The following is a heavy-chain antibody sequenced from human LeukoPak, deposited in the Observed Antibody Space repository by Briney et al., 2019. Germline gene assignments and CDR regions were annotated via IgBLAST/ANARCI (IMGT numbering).Heavy chain of an antibody. CDR2: IYYSGIS. CDR1: GGSISSYY. V-gene: IGHV4-59*08. Sequence: SETLSLTCTVSGGSISSYYWSWIRQPPGKGLEWIAYIYYSGISHYNPSLRSRLTISVDTSKNQFSLKLSSVTAADTAVYYCARQGTGELDFDYWGQGTLVTVSS. J-gene: IGHJ4*02. D-gene: IGHD1-7*01. CDR3: ARQGTGELDFDY.